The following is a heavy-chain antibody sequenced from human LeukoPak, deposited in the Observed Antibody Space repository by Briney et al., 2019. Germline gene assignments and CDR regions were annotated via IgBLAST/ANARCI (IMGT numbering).Heavy chain of an antibody. V-gene: IGHV4-4*07. CDR3: ARTGYYYDSSGYYYTDC. D-gene: IGHD3-22*01. CDR1: GVSISSYY. CDR2: IHTSGST. J-gene: IGHJ4*02. Sequence: SETLSLTCTVSGVSISSYYWSWIRQPAGKGLEWIGRIHTSGSTNYNPSLKSRVTMSVDTSKNQFSLKLSSVTAADTAVYYCARTGYYYDSSGYYYTDCWGQGTLVTVSS.